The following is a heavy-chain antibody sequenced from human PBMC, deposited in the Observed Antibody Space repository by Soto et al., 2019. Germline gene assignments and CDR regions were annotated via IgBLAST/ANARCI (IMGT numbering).Heavy chain of an antibody. CDR1: GFTFSSYS. CDR3: ARDAASYSGYDYGAVVTPDDAFDI. CDR2: ISSSSSYI. V-gene: IGHV3-21*01. J-gene: IGHJ3*02. D-gene: IGHD5-12*01. Sequence: EVQLVESGGGLVKPGGSLRLSCAASGFTFSSYSMNWVRQAPGKGLEWVSSISSSSSYIYYADSVKGRFTISRDNAKNSLYLQMNSLRAEDTAVYYCARDAASYSGYDYGAVVTPDDAFDIWGQGTMVTVSS.